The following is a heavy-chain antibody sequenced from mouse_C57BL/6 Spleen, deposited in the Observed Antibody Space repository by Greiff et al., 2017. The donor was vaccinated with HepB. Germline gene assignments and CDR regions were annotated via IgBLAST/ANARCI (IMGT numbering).Heavy chain of an antibody. D-gene: IGHD1-1*01. Sequence: VQLQQPGAELVRPGSSVKLSCKASGYTFTSYWMHWVKQRPIQGLEWIGNIDPSDSETHYNQKFKDKATLTVDKSSSTAYMQLSSLTSEDSAVYYCAREGDYYGSSFAYWGQGTLVTVSA. J-gene: IGHJ3*01. CDR1: GYTFTSYW. CDR3: AREGDYYGSSFAY. CDR2: IDPSDSET. V-gene: IGHV1-52*01.